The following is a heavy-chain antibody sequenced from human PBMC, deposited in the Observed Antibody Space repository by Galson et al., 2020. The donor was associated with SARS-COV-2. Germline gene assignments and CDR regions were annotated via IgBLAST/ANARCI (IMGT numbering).Heavy chain of an antibody. CDR1: GFTFSSYA. J-gene: IGHJ6*02. CDR2: ISYDGSNK. Sequence: GESLKISCAASGFTFSSYAMHWVRQAPGKGLEWVAVISYDGSNKYYADSVKGRFTISRDNSKNTLYLQMNSLRAEDTAVYYCSYQLLPNYYGMDVWGQGTTVTVSS. CDR3: SYQLLPNYYGMDV. V-gene: IGHV3-30*04. D-gene: IGHD2-2*01.